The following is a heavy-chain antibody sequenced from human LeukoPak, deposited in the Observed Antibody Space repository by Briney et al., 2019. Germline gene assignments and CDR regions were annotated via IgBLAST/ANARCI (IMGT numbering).Heavy chain of an antibody. CDR3: ATVGVVNATPYWYFDL. CDR1: GFTFSDYY. Sequence: PGGSLRLSCAASGFTFSDYYMTWIRQAPGKGLEWVSYISTSGTTIYNTDSVQGRFTISRDNAKNSLYLQMNSLRAEDTAVYYCATVGVVNATPYWYFDLWGRGTLVTVSS. CDR2: ISTSGTTI. J-gene: IGHJ2*01. D-gene: IGHD2-15*01. V-gene: IGHV3-11*04.